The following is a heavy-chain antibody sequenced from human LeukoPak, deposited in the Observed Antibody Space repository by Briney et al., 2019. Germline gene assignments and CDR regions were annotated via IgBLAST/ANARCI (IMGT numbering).Heavy chain of an antibody. CDR2: INPNSGGT. V-gene: IGHV1-2*02. CDR1: GYTFTGYY. D-gene: IGHD2-2*02. J-gene: IGHJ4*02. Sequence: ASVKVSCKASGYTFTGYYMHWVRQAPGQGLEWMGWINPNSGGTNYAQKFQGRVTMTRDTSISTAYMELSRLRSDDTAVYYCAREGKLPAAILYTFDYWGQGTLVTVSS. CDR3: AREGKLPAAILYTFDY.